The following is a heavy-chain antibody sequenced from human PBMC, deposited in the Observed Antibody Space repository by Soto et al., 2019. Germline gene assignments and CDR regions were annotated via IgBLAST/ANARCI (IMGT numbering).Heavy chain of an antibody. V-gene: IGHV4-59*01. Sequence: SDSLYLTYTVSGDSISSYYWGRIRQPPGKGLEWIGYIYYSGSTNYNPSLKSRVTILVDTSKNQFSLKLSSVTAADTAVYYCAREGDGYNGDAFDIWGQGTMVT. CDR1: GDSISSYY. D-gene: IGHD5-12*01. CDR3: AREGDGYNGDAFDI. J-gene: IGHJ3*02. CDR2: IYYSGST.